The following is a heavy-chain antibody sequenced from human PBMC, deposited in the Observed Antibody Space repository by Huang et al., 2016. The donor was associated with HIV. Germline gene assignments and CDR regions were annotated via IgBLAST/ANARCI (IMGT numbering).Heavy chain of an antibody. Sequence: QIQLMQSGPELKQPGASVKVSCKASGYTFTSYGITWVRQAPGQGPEWMGLSSASSGDTEYAQKFQGRVPLTTDTSTNIAYMELRSLRSDDTAKYYCARDPKYHRIGYYRQRRGIDIWGQGTMVIVSS. V-gene: IGHV1-18*01. CDR1: GYTFTSYG. CDR3: ARDPKYHRIGYYRQRRGIDI. J-gene: IGHJ3*02. CDR2: SSASSGDT. D-gene: IGHD3-22*01.